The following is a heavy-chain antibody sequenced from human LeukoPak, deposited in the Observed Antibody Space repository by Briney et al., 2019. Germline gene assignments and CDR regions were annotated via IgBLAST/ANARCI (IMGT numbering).Heavy chain of an antibody. D-gene: IGHD5-18*01. V-gene: IGHV4-39*07. Sequence: PSETLSLTCTVSGGSMSSSSYYWGWIRQPPGKGLEWIGSIYYSGSTYYNPSLKSRVTISVDTSKNQFSLKLSSVTAADTAVYYCARLTAYYYMDVWGKGTTVTVSS. CDR2: IYYSGST. J-gene: IGHJ6*03. CDR1: GGSMSSSSYY. CDR3: ARLTAYYYMDV.